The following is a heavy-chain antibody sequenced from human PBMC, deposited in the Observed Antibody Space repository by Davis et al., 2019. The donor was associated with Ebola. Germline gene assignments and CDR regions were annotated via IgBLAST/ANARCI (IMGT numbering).Heavy chain of an antibody. Sequence: PGGSLRLSCAASGFTFSSYAMHWVRQAPGKGLEWVAVISYDGSNKYYADSVKGRFTISRDNSKNTLYLQMNSLRAEDTAVYYCARRNGGSEYWGQGTLVTVSS. D-gene: IGHD2-15*01. CDR1: GFTFSSYA. CDR3: ARRNGGSEY. V-gene: IGHV3-30*04. CDR2: ISYDGSNK. J-gene: IGHJ4*02.